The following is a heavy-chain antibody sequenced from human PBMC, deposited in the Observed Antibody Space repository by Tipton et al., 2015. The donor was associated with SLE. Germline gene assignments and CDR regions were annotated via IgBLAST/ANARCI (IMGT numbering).Heavy chain of an antibody. J-gene: IGHJ4*02. CDR3: AKGDGYAVTTPIDY. CDR1: GSPFRSYA. D-gene: IGHD4-17*01. Sequence: QLVQSGAEVEKPGSSVKVSCKASGSPFRSYAINWVRQAPGQGLEWMGGISGVFGVASYAQKFQGRVTITADESATTAFMELSSLRSEDTAVYYCAKGDGYAVTTPIDYWGQGTLVTVSS. V-gene: IGHV1-69*01. CDR2: ISGVFGVA.